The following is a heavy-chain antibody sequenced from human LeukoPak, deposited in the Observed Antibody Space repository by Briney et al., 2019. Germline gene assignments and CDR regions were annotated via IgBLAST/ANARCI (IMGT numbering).Heavy chain of an antibody. CDR1: GGSISSGGNS. V-gene: IGHV4-61*08. D-gene: IGHD2-15*01. CDR2: IYYSGSN. CDR3: ARGDGYCSAGTCRALDI. J-gene: IGHJ3*02. Sequence: SETLSLTCAVSGGSISSGGNSWNWIRQPPGKGLEWIGNIYYSGSNNYNPSVKSRVTISVDTSKNQFSLKLSSVTAADTAVYYCARGDGYCSAGTCRALDIWGQGTMVTVSS.